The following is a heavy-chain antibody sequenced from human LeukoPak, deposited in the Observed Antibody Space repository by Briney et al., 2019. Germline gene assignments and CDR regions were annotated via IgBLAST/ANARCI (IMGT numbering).Heavy chain of an antibody. J-gene: IGHJ6*02. CDR2: IKSDGSET. CDR1: GFTFSSYW. V-gene: IGHV3-74*01. Sequence: AGGSLRLSCAASGFTFSSYWMQWVRQAPGKGLMWVSRIKSDGSETSYADSVKGRFTISRDNARNTLYLQMNSLRPEDTAIYYCASDRIFYGLDVWGQGTTVTVSS. D-gene: IGHD1-14*01. CDR3: ASDRIFYGLDV.